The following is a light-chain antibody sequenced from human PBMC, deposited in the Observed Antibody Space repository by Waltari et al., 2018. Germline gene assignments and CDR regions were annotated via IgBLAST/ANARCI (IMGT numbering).Light chain of an antibody. Sequence: EIVLTQSPAIVSLSPGERATLPCRASQSVSFFLAWYQQKPGQGPRLLIFDTSNRATGIPARFSGGGSGTDFTLTISSLEPEDFATYYCQQRYSWPLTFGGGTKVEIK. CDR2: DTS. CDR3: QQRYSWPLT. J-gene: IGKJ4*01. CDR1: QSVSFF. V-gene: IGKV3-11*01.